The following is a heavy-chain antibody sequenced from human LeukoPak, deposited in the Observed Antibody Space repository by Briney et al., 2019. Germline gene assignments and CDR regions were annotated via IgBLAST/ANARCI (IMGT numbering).Heavy chain of an antibody. CDR2: IKQDGSEK. Sequence: GGSLRLSCAASGFTFSSYWMSWVRQAPGKGLEWVANIKQDGSEKYYVDSVKGRFTISRDNAKNSLYLQMNSLRAEDTAVHYCARDPSGQLEPLYYFDYWGQGTLVTVSS. D-gene: IGHD6-6*01. J-gene: IGHJ4*02. CDR3: ARDPSGQLEPLYYFDY. CDR1: GFTFSSYW. V-gene: IGHV3-7*01.